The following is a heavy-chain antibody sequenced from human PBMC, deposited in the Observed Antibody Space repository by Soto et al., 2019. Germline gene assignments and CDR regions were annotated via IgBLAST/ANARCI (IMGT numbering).Heavy chain of an antibody. CDR1: GGSISGYY. CDR3: ERARYDSSGYYYFDY. D-gene: IGHD3-22*01. V-gene: IGHV4-59*01. Sequence: PSETLSLTCTVSGGSISGYYWSWIRQPPGKGLEWIGYIYYSGSSNYNPSLKSRVTIPLDTSKNQFSLRLRSVTAADTAVYYCERARYDSSGYYYFDYWGQGTLVTVSS. J-gene: IGHJ4*02. CDR2: IYYSGSS.